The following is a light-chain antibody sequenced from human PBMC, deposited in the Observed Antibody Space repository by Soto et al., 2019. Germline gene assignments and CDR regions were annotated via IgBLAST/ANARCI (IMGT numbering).Light chain of an antibody. V-gene: IGKV1-8*01. Sequence: AIRMTQSPSSFSASTGDRVTITCRASQGISSYLAWYQQKPGKAPKLLIYAASTLQSGVPSRFSGSGSGTDFTLTISCLQSEDFATYYCQQYYSYPLLTFGGGTKVDTK. CDR2: AAS. CDR3: QQYYSYPLLT. J-gene: IGKJ4*01. CDR1: QGISSY.